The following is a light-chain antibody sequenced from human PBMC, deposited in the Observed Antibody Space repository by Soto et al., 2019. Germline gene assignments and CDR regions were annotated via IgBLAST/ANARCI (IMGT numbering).Light chain of an antibody. CDR3: QQYNSYPYT. Sequence: DIQLTQSPSTLPASVGDRVTITCRASQSISNWLAWYHQKPGTAPKLLIYHASSLASGVPSRFRGSGSGTECTLPISRLQPDDFETYYCQQYNSYPYTFGQGTKVDIK. CDR2: HAS. V-gene: IGKV1-5*01. CDR1: QSISNW. J-gene: IGKJ2*01.